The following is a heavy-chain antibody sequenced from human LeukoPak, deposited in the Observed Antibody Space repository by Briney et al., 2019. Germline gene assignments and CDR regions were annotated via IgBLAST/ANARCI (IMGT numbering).Heavy chain of an antibody. CDR1: GFTFSSYW. Sequence: PGESVRLSCVGSGFTFSSYWMTWVRQAPGKGLEWVANMRQDGSEIYYVDSVKGRFTISRDNGKKSLFLHMNSLRADDTALYYCARGPVASRGITGIDVGVDLWGQGPLV. V-gene: IGHV3-7*04. J-gene: IGHJ5*02. D-gene: IGHD1-20*01. CDR2: MRQDGSEI. CDR3: ARGPVASRGITGIDVGVDL.